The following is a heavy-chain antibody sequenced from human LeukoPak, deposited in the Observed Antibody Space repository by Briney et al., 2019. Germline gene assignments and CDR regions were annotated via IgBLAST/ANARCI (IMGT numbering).Heavy chain of an antibody. V-gene: IGHV4-59*01. J-gene: IGHJ4*02. D-gene: IGHD4-11*01. Sequence: SETLSLTCTVSGGSISSYYWSWIRQPPGKGLEWIGYIYYSGSTNHNPSLKSRVTISVDTSKNQFSLKLSSVTAADTAVYYCARDAYSNYVDYWGQGTLVTVSS. CDR3: ARDAYSNYVDY. CDR2: IYYSGST. CDR1: GGSISSYY.